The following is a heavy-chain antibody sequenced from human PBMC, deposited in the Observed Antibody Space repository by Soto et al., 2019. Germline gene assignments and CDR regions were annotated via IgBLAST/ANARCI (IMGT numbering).Heavy chain of an antibody. CDR3: VKSGHNYNALDY. D-gene: IGHD1-1*01. V-gene: IGHV3-11*06. CDR1: GFTLSDHY. CDR2: SSNSGSFT. J-gene: IGHJ4*02. Sequence: GGSLRLSGTASGFTLSDHYISWIRQAPGKGLEWIGYSSNSGSFTRYADSVKGRFSISRDNAKNSLYLQINSLRGDDTAIYYCVKSGHNYNALDYLGQGTPVTFSS.